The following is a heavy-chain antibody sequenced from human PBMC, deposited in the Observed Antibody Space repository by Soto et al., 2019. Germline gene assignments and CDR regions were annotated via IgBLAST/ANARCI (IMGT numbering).Heavy chain of an antibody. V-gene: IGHV1-69*12. Sequence: QVQLVQSGAEVKKPGSSVKVSCKASGGTFSSYAISWVRQAPGQGLEWMGGIIPMFGTADYAQKFQGRATITADESTSAAYTERSSLRSEDTAVYYSAAPCLWGPYTYYYGMDVWGQGTTVTVSS. CDR2: IIPMFGTA. J-gene: IGHJ6*02. D-gene: IGHD7-27*01. CDR3: AAPCLWGPYTYYYGMDV. CDR1: GGTFSSYA.